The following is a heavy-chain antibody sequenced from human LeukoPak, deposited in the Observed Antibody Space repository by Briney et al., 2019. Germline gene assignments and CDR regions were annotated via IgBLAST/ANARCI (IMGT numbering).Heavy chain of an antibody. CDR3: ARAGRARGSQLDY. D-gene: IGHD1-26*01. CDR2: TYTSGST. J-gene: IGHJ4*02. Sequence: SSETLSLTCTVSGGSISSYYWSWLRQPAGKGLEWFGRTYTSGSTNYNPSLKSRVTMSVDTSKNQFSLKLSSVTAADTAVYYCARAGRARGSQLDYWGQGTLVTVSS. V-gene: IGHV4-4*07. CDR1: GGSISSYY.